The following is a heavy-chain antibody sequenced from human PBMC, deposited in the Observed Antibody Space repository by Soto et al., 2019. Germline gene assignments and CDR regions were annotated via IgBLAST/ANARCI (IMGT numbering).Heavy chain of an antibody. J-gene: IGHJ3*02. CDR1: GFTVSSNY. Sequence: PGGSLRLSCAASGFTVSSNYMSWVRQAPGKGLEWVSVIYSGGSTYYADSVKGRFTISRDNSKNTLYLQMNSLRAEDTAVYYCARDLYYYDSSGFDAFDIWGQGTMVTVSS. CDR3: ARDLYYYDSSGFDAFDI. D-gene: IGHD3-22*01. V-gene: IGHV3-53*01. CDR2: IYSGGST.